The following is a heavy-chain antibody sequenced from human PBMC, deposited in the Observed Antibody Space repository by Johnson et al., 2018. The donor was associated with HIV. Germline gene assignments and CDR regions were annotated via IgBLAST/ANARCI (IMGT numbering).Heavy chain of an antibody. D-gene: IGHD2-15*01. CDR2: ISYDGSNK. CDR3: ARERGISGGFDF. J-gene: IGHJ3*01. CDR1: GFTFSSYA. V-gene: IGHV3-30*04. Sequence: VQLVESGGGVVQPGRPLRLSCAASGFTFSSYAMHWVRQAPGKGLEWVAVISYDGSNKYYADSVKGRFTISRDNSKNTLYLQMNSLRAEDTAVYYCARERGISGGFDFWGQGTRVTVSS.